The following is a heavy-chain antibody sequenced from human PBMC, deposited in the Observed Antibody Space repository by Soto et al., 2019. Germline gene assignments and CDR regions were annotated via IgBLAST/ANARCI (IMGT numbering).Heavy chain of an antibody. V-gene: IGHV5-51*01. CDR2: IYPGDSDT. CDR3: ARLVNYYVGMDV. Sequence: RGESLKISCKASDTTHWIGWVRQKPGKGLEWMGIIYPGDSDTKYSPSFQGQVTISVDKSISTAYLHWSSLKASDTATYYCARLVNYYVGMDVWGLGTTVTVSS. J-gene: IGHJ6*02. CDR1: DTTHW.